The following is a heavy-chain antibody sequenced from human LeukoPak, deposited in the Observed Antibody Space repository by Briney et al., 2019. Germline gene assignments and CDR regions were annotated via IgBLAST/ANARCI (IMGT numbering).Heavy chain of an antibody. V-gene: IGHV1-18*01. CDR1: GYTFTSYG. CDR3: ARHYDSSGYYLNFDY. D-gene: IGHD3-22*01. Sequence: GASVKVSCKASGYTFTSYGISWVRQAPGQGLEWMGWISAYNGNTNYAQKLQGRVTMTTDTSTSTAYMELRSLRSDDTAVYYCARHYDSSGYYLNFDYWGQGTLVTVSS. J-gene: IGHJ4*02. CDR2: ISAYNGNT.